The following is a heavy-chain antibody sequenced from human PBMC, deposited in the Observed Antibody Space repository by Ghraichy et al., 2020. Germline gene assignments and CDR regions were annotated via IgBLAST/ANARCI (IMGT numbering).Heavy chain of an antibody. V-gene: IGHV3-23*01. J-gene: IGHJ4*02. Sequence: GGSLRLSCEASGFNFSNYVMNWVRQAPGKGLEWVSAISGSGAYTYYADSVKGRFTISRDNSKNTVYLLMNSLRAEDTAEYYCAKDTRGYYKVIDYWGQGTLVTVSS. CDR3: AKDTRGYYKVIDY. CDR2: ISGSGAYT. CDR1: GFNFSNYV. D-gene: IGHD3-22*01.